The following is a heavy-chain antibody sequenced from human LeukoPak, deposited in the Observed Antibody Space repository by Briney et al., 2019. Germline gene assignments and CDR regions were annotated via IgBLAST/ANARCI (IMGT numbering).Heavy chain of an antibody. J-gene: IGHJ4*02. CDR1: GFTFSTYG. V-gene: IGHV3-30*02. Sequence: PGGSLRLSCAASGFTFSTYGMHWVRQAPGKGLEWVSFIRYDGNNRYYGDSVKGRFTISRDNAKNSLYLQMNSLRAEDTAVYYCAAGEGYFDYWGQGTLVTVSS. CDR2: IRYDGNNR. CDR3: AAGEGYFDY. D-gene: IGHD3-16*01.